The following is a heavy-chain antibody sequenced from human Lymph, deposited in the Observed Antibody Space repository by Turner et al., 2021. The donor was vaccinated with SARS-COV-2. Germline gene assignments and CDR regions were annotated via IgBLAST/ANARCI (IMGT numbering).Heavy chain of an antibody. CDR1: GYTFTSSG. D-gene: IGHD6-19*01. CDR2: ISTYNGNT. CDR3: AVAGMNYDLLWKTYYYYGMDV. Sequence: VQLVQSGAEVKKLGASVKVSCKASGYTFTSSGISWVRQAPGLGLEWMGWISTYNGNTNYAQKLQGRVTMTTDTSTSTAYMELRSLRSDDTAVYYCAVAGMNYDLLWKTYYYYGMDVWGQGTTVTVSS. J-gene: IGHJ6*02. V-gene: IGHV1-18*01.